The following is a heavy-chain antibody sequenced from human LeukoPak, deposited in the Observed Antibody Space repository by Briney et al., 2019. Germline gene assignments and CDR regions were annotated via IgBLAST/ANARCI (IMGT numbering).Heavy chain of an antibody. Sequence: GGSLRLSCAASGFTFSSYSMNWVRQAPGKGLEWVSSISSSSSYIYYADSVKGRFTISRDNAKNSLYLQMNSLRAEDTAVYYCARDMVLDAFDIWGQGTVVAVSS. J-gene: IGHJ3*02. D-gene: IGHD3-10*01. CDR2: ISSSSSYI. CDR1: GFTFSSYS. CDR3: ARDMVLDAFDI. V-gene: IGHV3-21*01.